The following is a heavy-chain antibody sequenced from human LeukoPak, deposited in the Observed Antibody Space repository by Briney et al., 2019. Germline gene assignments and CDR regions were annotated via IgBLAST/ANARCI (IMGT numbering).Heavy chain of an antibody. V-gene: IGHV3-21*04. CDR2: ISSSSSYI. D-gene: IGHD6-19*01. CDR3: ARLGFSGWYFDY. J-gene: IGHJ4*02. Sequence: GGSLRLSCAASGFTFSSYRMNWVRQAPGRGLEWVSSISSSSSYIYYADSVKGRFTISRDNAKNSLYLQMNSLRAEDTALYYCARLGFSGWYFDYWGQGTLVTVSS. CDR1: GFTFSSYR.